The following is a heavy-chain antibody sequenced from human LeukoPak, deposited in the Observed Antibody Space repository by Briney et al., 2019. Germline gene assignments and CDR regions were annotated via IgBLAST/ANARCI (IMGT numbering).Heavy chain of an antibody. CDR3: ARGRGSANGYYYYMDV. Sequence: SETLSLTCTVSGGSISSYYWSWIRQPPGKGLEWIGYIYYSGSTNYNPSLKSRVTISVDTSKNQFSLKLSSVTAADTAVYYCARGRGSANGYYYYMDVWGKGTTVTVSS. CDR2: IYYSGST. J-gene: IGHJ6*03. CDR1: GGSISSYY. V-gene: IGHV4-59*01. D-gene: IGHD2-2*01.